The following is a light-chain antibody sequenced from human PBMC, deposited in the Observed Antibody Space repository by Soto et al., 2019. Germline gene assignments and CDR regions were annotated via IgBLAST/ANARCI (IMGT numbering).Light chain of an antibody. V-gene: IGLV2-14*01. Sequence: QSALTQPACVSGSPGESITISCSGTSSDIGAYDHVAWFQQFPGKTPQLVIYSVSNRPSGVSYRFSGSKSGNTASLTISGLQADDEADYYCISYTVSRSYVFGPGTKVTVL. CDR3: ISYTVSRSYV. CDR2: SVS. CDR1: SSDIGAYDH. J-gene: IGLJ1*01.